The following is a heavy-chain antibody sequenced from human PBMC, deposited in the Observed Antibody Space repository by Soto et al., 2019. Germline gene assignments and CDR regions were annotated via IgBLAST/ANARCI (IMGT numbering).Heavy chain of an antibody. V-gene: IGHV3-64D*06. CDR2: ISSYGADT. D-gene: IGHD6-19*01. Sequence: GGSLRLSCSASGFTFNSYAMHWVRQAPGKGLEFVSAISSYGADTYYADSVKGRFAISRDNSKNTLYLQMSSLRAEDTALYYRVKEGYMRSDWYGQFDYWGQGALVTVSS. CDR3: VKEGYMRSDWYGQFDY. CDR1: GFTFNSYA. J-gene: IGHJ4*02.